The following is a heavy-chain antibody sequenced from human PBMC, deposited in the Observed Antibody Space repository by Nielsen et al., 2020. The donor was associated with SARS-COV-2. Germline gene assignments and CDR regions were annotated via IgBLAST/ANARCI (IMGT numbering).Heavy chain of an antibody. CDR1: GFTFSSYW. Sequence: GESLKISCAASGFTFSSYWMSWVRQAPGKGLEWLANIKQDGSEKYYVDSVKGRFTISRDNAKNSLYLQMNSLRAEDTAVYYCARDISPYSGIDYWGQGTLVTVSS. V-gene: IGHV3-7*03. CDR3: ARDISPYSGIDY. D-gene: IGHD2-15*01. CDR2: IKQDGSEK. J-gene: IGHJ4*02.